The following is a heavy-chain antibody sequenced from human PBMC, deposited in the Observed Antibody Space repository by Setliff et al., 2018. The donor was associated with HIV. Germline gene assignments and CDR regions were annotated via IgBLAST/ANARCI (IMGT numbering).Heavy chain of an antibody. D-gene: IGHD6-13*01. J-gene: IGHJ4*02. CDR2: LRTGTGDT. CDR3: VRRATAAEVFDY. Sequence: GASVKVSCKASGYTFTSYSMHWVRQAPGQRLEWMGWLRTGTGDTSYSVKFQGRLTITRDTSANTAYMELSNLRSEDTAVHYCVRRATAAEVFDYWGQGTLVTVSS. V-gene: IGHV1-3*04. CDR1: GYTFTSYS.